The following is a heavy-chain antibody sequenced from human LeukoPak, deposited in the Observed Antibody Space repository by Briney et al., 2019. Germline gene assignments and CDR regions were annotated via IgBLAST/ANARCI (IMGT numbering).Heavy chain of an antibody. J-gene: IGHJ6*03. CDR3: ARVPPAIKGIAVAGRGIYYYYYMDV. CDR2: INPNSGDT. D-gene: IGHD6-19*01. V-gene: IGHV1-2*02. CDR1: GYTFTGYY. Sequence: GASVKVSCKASGYTFTGYYMHWVRQAPGQGLEWMGWINPNSGDTNYAQKFQGRVTMTRDTSISTAYMELSRLRSDDTAVYYCARVPPAIKGIAVAGRGIYYYYYMDVWGKGTTVTVSS.